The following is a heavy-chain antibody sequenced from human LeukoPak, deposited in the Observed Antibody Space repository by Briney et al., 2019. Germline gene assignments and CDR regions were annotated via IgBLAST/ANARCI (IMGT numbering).Heavy chain of an antibody. V-gene: IGHV3-30-3*01. D-gene: IGHD3-22*01. CDR3: ARRYSGYYYINFDY. CDR1: GFTFSSYA. Sequence: GGSLRLSCAASGFTFSSYAMHWVRQAPGKGLEWVAAISYDGSNKYYADSVKGRFTISRDNSKNTLYLQMNSLRAEDTAVYYCARRYSGYYYINFDYWGQGTLVTVSS. CDR2: ISYDGSNK. J-gene: IGHJ4*02.